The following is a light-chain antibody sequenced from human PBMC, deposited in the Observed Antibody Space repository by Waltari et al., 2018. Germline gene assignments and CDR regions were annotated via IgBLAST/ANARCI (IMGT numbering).Light chain of an antibody. CDR1: SDDIGAYLY. V-gene: IGLV2-14*03. CDR3: SAYTSRGTLK. Sequence: QSALTQPASVSGSPGQSITISCSGTSDDIGAYLYFTWYPQRPGNVPNLIIYDLTSRPSGVSNRFSGSKSGSTASLTVSGLQAEDEGLFYCSAYTSRGTLKFGGGTRVTVL. J-gene: IGLJ2*01. CDR2: DLT.